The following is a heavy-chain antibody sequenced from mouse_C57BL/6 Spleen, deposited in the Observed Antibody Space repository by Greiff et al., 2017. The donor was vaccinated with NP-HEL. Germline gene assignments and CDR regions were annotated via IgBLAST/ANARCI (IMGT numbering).Heavy chain of an antibody. V-gene: IGHV1-80*01. CDR2: IYPGDGDT. J-gene: IGHJ2*01. Sequence: QVQLQQSGAELVKPGASVKISCKASGYAFSSYCMNWVKQRPGKGLEWIGQIYPGDGDTNYNGKFKGKATLTADKSSSTAYMQLSSLTSADSAVYTCARSVYYGYYALDYWGQGTTVTVSS. D-gene: IGHD2-1*01. CDR3: ARSVYYGYYALDY. CDR1: GYAFSSYC.